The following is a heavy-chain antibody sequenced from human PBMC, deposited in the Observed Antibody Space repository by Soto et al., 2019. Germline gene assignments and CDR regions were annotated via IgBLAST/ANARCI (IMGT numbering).Heavy chain of an antibody. CDR1: DDSINSDKYY. J-gene: IGHJ4*02. V-gene: IGHV4-39*01. Sequence: QLQLQESGPGLVKPSETLSLTCSVSDDSINSDKYYWGWIRQPPGKGLEWIGGIYYRGHAYYNPSLQARVTISQDKSRSQSSLKLNSVTAADSAVYFCARLEGLATISYYFDFWGPGALVTVSS. CDR3: ARLEGLATISYYFDF. D-gene: IGHD3-9*01. CDR2: IYYRGHA.